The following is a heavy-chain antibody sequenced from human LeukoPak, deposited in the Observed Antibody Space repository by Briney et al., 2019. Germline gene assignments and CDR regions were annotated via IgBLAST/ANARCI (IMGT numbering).Heavy chain of an antibody. J-gene: IGHJ4*02. CDR1: GFTFRRYD. V-gene: IGHV3-13*04. Sequence: GGSLRLSCTASGFTFRRYDMHWVRQTPGKGLEWVSAIGTADDTYYAASVAGRFTVSRDDAENSFYLQMNSLRVGDTAVYYCARGDYYDNSGSPDYWGQGTLVTVSS. D-gene: IGHD3-22*01. CDR3: ARGDYYDNSGSPDY. CDR2: IGTADDT.